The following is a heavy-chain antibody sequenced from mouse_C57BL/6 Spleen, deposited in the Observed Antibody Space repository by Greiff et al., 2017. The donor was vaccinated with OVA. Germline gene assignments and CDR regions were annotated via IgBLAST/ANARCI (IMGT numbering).Heavy chain of an antibody. CDR2: IDLEDGVT. J-gene: IGHJ2*01. CDR3: ARNSNKPHEFDY. Sequence: EVQLMESGAELVKPGASVKLSCTASGFNIKDYYMHWVKQRTEQGLEWIGRIDLEDGVTKYAPKFQDKATITADTSSKTAYLQLSSLTSDATAVYLSARNSNKPHEFDYGGQGTTLTLSS. V-gene: IGHV14-2*01. CDR1: GFNIKDYY. D-gene: IGHD2-5*01.